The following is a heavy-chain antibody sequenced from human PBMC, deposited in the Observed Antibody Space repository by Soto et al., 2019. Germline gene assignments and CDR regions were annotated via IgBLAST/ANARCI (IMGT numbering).Heavy chain of an antibody. Sequence: ASVKVSCKASGYTFTSYDINWVRQATGQGLEWMGWMNPNSGNTGYAQKFQGRVTMTRNTSISTAYMELSSLRSEDTAVYYCARARYCSSTSCYVWGYYYYYGMDVWGQGTTVTVSS. J-gene: IGHJ6*02. CDR3: ARARYCSSTSCYVWGYYYYYGMDV. V-gene: IGHV1-8*01. D-gene: IGHD2-2*01. CDR2: MNPNSGNT. CDR1: GYTFTSYD.